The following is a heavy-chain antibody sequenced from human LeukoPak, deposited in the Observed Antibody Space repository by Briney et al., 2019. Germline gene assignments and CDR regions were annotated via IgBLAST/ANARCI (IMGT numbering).Heavy chain of an antibody. D-gene: IGHD5-18*01. Sequence: GGSLRLSCAASGFSFSSYWMSWVRQAPGKALEWVAKIKPDGSERDYVDSVKGRFTISRDNAKNSLHLQMNSLRAEDTAVYYCAKDIVDTAMAQVGYYFDYWGQGTLVTVSS. J-gene: IGHJ4*02. CDR1: GFSFSSYW. CDR3: AKDIVDTAMAQVGYYFDY. CDR2: IKPDGSER. V-gene: IGHV3-7*05.